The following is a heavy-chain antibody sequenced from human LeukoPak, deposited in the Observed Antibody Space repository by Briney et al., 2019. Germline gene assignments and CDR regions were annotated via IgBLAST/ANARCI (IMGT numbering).Heavy chain of an antibody. Sequence: PGGSLRLSCAASGFTFCNYWMNWVRQAPGKGLEWVANIKQDGSEKYYVDSVKGRFTISRDNAKNSLYLQMNSLRAEDTAVYYCARSGYSGYQPLVYWGQGTLVTVSS. CDR3: ARSGYSGYQPLVY. V-gene: IGHV3-7*01. J-gene: IGHJ4*02. D-gene: IGHD5-12*01. CDR1: GFTFCNYW. CDR2: IKQDGSEK.